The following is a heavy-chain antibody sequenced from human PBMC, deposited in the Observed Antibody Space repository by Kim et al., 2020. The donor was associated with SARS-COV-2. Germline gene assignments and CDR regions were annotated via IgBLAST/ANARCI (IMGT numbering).Heavy chain of an antibody. D-gene: IGHD1-26*01. CDR2: IRSKAYGGTT. CDR3: TRVIVVGATPFDY. CDR1: GFTFGDYA. J-gene: IGHJ4*02. Sequence: GGSLRLSCTASGFTFGDYAMSWVRQAPGKGLEWVGFIRSKAYGGTTEYAASVKGRFTISRDDSKSIAYLQMNSLKTEDTAVYYCTRVIVVGATPFDYWGQGTLVTVSS. V-gene: IGHV3-49*04.